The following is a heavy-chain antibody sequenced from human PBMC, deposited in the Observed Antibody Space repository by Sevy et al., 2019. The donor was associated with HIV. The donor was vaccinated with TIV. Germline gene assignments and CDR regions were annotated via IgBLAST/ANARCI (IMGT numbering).Heavy chain of an antibody. CDR2: ISSSGSTI. CDR3: ARDGSWDTAMVNYIDY. J-gene: IGHJ4*02. Sequence: GGSPRLSCVASGFTFSDYYMSWIRQAPGKGLEWVSYISSSGSTIYYADSVKGRFTISRDNAKNSLYLQMNSLRAEDTAVYYCARDGSWDTAMVNYIDYWGQGTLVTVSS. D-gene: IGHD5-18*01. V-gene: IGHV3-11*01. CDR1: GFTFSDYY.